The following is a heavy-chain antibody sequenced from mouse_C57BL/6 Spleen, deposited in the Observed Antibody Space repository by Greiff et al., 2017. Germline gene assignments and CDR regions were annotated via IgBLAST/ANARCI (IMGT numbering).Heavy chain of an antibody. V-gene: IGHV1-76*01. D-gene: IGHD1-1*01. CDR1: GYTFTDYY. CDR2: IYPGSGNT. CDR3: ARDGSSYGFAY. Sequence: VQLQQSGAELVRPGASVKLSCKASGYTFTDYYINWVKQRPGQGLEWIAKIYPGSGNTYYNEKFKGKATLTAAKSSSTAYMQLSSLTSEDSAVYFCARDGSSYGFAYWGQGTLVTVSA. J-gene: IGHJ3*01.